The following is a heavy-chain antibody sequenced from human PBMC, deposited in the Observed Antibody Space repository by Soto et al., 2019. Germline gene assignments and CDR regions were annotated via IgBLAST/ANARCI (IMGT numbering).Heavy chain of an antibody. V-gene: IGHV3-30*18. Sequence: VQLLESAGSLIQPGGSLSISCAASGFTFSYGIHWLRQAPGKGLEWVAYISYDSSNKFYGDSVKGRFTISRDNSKNTQFLQMNSLRAEDTAVYYCAKLVIGYCSGNTCDDYWGQGTLVAVSS. CDR3: AKLVIGYCSGNTCDDY. J-gene: IGHJ4*02. CDR2: ISYDSSNK. CDR1: GFTFSYG. D-gene: IGHD2-15*01.